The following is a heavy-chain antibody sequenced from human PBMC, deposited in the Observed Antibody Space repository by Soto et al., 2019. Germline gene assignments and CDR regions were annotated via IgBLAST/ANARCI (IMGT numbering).Heavy chain of an antibody. J-gene: IGHJ5*02. CDR1: GGSISSSSYY. CDR3: ARLTSSWYYDWFDP. D-gene: IGHD6-13*01. V-gene: IGHV4-39*01. Sequence: QLQLQESGPGLVKPSETLSLTCTVSGGSISSSSYYWGWIRQPPGKGLEWIGSIYYSGSTYYNPSLKSRVTISVDTSKNQFSLKLSSVTAADTAVYYCARLTSSWYYDWFDPWGQGTLVTVSS. CDR2: IYYSGST.